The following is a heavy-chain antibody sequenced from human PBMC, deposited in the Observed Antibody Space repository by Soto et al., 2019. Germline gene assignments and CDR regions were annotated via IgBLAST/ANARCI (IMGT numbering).Heavy chain of an antibody. CDR2: IWYDGSYK. V-gene: IGHV3-33*01. CDR1: GFTFSSYG. CDR3: ARDRYSSGWYDLDY. D-gene: IGHD6-19*01. Sequence: QVQLVDSGGGVVQPGRSLRLSCAASGFTFSSYGMHWVRQAPGKGLEWVAVIWYDGSYKYYADSVKGRFTISRDNSKNTLYLQMNSLRAADTAVYYCARDRYSSGWYDLDYWGQGTLVTVSS. J-gene: IGHJ4*02.